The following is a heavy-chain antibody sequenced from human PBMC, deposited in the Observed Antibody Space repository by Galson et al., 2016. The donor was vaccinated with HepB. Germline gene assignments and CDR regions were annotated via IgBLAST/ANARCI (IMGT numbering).Heavy chain of an antibody. D-gene: IGHD3-10*01. CDR3: ARLPTYGSGKGAFDI. CDR1: GFSFSDYW. J-gene: IGHJ3*02. Sequence: LRLSCAASGFSFSDYWMTWIRQPPGKGLEWIGSVYYTGSTYYSSSLKSRVSISVDTSKNQFSLRLSSVTAADTAVYYCARLPTYGSGKGAFDIWGQGTMVTVSS. V-gene: IGHV4-38-2*01. CDR2: VYYTGST.